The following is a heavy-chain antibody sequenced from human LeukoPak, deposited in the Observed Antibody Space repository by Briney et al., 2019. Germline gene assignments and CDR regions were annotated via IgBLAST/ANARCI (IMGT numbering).Heavy chain of an antibody. D-gene: IGHD3-3*01. CDR3: ATYYDFWSYPYYYYYYGMDV. CDR2: MNPNSGNT. Sequence: ASVKVSCKASGYTFTSYDINWVRQATGQGLEWMGWMNPNSGNTGYAQKFQGRVTMTRNTSTSTAYMELSSLRSEDTAVYYCATYYDFWSYPYYYYYYGMDVWGQGTTVTVSS. V-gene: IGHV1-8*01. CDR1: GYTFTSYD. J-gene: IGHJ6*02.